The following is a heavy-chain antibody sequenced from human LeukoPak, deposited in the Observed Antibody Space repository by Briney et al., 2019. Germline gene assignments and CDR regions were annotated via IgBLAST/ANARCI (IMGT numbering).Heavy chain of an antibody. CDR2: IYTSGSA. CDR1: GGSISSYY. Sequence: SETLSLTCTVSGGSISSYYWSWIRQPPGEGLEWIGYIYTSGSANYNPSLKSRVTISVDTSKNQFSLKLSSVTAADTAVYYCAKGDSSSWSFWGQGTLVTVSS. V-gene: IGHV4-4*09. CDR3: AKGDSSSWSF. D-gene: IGHD6-13*01. J-gene: IGHJ4*02.